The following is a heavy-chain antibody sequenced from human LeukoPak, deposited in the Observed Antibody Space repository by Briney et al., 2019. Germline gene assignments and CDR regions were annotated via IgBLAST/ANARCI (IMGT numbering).Heavy chain of an antibody. Sequence: GESLRLSCAASGFTFSSYSMNWVRQAPGKGLEWVSFISSASTYIYYADSVKGRFTISRDNAKNSLYLQMNSLRAEDTAMYYCARLVWDTTMADGDIDSWGQGTLLIVSS. CDR3: ARLVWDTTMADGDIDS. D-gene: IGHD5-18*01. V-gene: IGHV3-21*01. CDR1: GFTFSSYS. CDR2: ISSASTYI. J-gene: IGHJ4*02.